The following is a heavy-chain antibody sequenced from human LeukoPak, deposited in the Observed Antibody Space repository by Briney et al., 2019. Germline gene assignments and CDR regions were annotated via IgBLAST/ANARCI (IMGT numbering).Heavy chain of an antibody. CDR1: GFTFSSYA. D-gene: IGHD1-26*01. CDR2: ISGSDGST. V-gene: IGHV3-23*01. CDR3: AKGGWELLFFDY. Sequence: GGSLRLSCAASGFTFSSYAMSWVRQAPGKGLEWVSAISGSDGSTYYADSVKGRFTISRDNSKNTLYLQMNSLRAEDTAVYYCAKGGWELLFFDYWGQGTLVTVSS. J-gene: IGHJ4*02.